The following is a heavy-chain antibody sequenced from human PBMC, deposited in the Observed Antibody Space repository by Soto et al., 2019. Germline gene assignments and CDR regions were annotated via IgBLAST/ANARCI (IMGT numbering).Heavy chain of an antibody. CDR2: IYHSGST. CDR1: GGSIRSSNW. J-gene: IGHJ6*02. Sequence: SXTLSLTGAVSGGSIRSSNWWSSVRQPPGKGLEWIGEIYHSGSTNYNPSLKSRVTISVDKSKNQFSLKLSSVTAADTAVYYCARVSGSYYYGMDVWGQGITVTVSS. V-gene: IGHV4-4*02. D-gene: IGHD1-26*01. CDR3: ARVSGSYYYGMDV.